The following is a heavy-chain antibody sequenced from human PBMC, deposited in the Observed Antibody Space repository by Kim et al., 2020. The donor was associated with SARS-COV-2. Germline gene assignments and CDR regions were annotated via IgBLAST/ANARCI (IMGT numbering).Heavy chain of an antibody. CDR3: ARDADWGQLDF. Sequence: ASVKVSCKVFGYTFTGYYLHWVRQAPGQGLEWMGCINGHSGDTNYAQRFQGRVTLTRDTSIDTGYMELTSLTSDDTALYYCARDADWGQLDFWGQGTLVTVSS. D-gene: IGHD7-27*01. J-gene: IGHJ4*02. CDR2: INGHSGDT. V-gene: IGHV1-2*02. CDR1: GYTFTGYY.